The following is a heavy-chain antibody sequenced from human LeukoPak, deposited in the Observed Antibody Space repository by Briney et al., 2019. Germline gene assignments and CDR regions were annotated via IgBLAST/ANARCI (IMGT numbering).Heavy chain of an antibody. CDR3: AKAVDDYFFDY. Sequence: PGGSLRLSCAASGFTFNTYAMSWVHQAPGKGLEWVSGISGSGSSTYCAESVKGRFTISRDNSKNTLYLQMNSLRAEDTAAYYCAKAVDDYFFDYWGQGNLVTVSS. CDR1: GFTFNTYA. D-gene: IGHD2-21*02. J-gene: IGHJ4*02. V-gene: IGHV3-23*01. CDR2: ISGSGSST.